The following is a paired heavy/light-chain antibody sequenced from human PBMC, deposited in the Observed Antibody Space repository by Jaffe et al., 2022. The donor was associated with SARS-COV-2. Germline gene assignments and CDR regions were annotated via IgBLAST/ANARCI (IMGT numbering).Light chain of an antibody. J-gene: IGLJ2*01. CDR1: SSNIENND. CDR3: GAWDNSLSSVV. V-gene: IGLV1-51*02. Sequence: QSVLTQPPSVSAAPGQKVTISCSGSSSNIENNDVSWYQQLPGAVPRLLIYEEDERPSGIPDRFSASKSGTSATLGITGLQTGDEADYYCGAWDNSLSSVVFGGGTKLTVL. CDR2: EED.
Heavy chain of an antibody. Sequence: QVQLVQSGAEVRKPGASVKISCKASGYRFTNYPIHWVRQAPGQGLEWMGLISAANGDTKYSERFQGRVTITSDTLASTAYMEVSSLRSEDTAVYYCARDLRGPTLARPALVGTQKPRRIDFLYYCHMDIWGQGTTVTVSS. D-gene: IGHD6-6*01. CDR2: ISAANGDT. J-gene: IGHJ6*02. CDR3: ARDLRGPTLARPALVGTQKPRRIDFLYYCHMDI. CDR1: GYRFTNYP. V-gene: IGHV1-3*01.